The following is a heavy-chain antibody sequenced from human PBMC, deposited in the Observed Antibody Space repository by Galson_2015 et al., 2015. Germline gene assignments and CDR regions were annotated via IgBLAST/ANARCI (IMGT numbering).Heavy chain of an antibody. J-gene: IGHJ6*03. Sequence: SLRLSCAASGFTFHSYAMSWVRQAPGMGLQWVSAISGSADKTTYAESVRGRFSISRDNVENTLYLHMNSLRAEDTAVYYCAKLSGSGSYYYHQYYYMDVWGKGTTVIVSS. V-gene: IGHV3-23*01. CDR1: GFTFHSYA. CDR2: ISGSADKT. CDR3: AKLSGSGSYYYHQYYYMDV. D-gene: IGHD3-10*01.